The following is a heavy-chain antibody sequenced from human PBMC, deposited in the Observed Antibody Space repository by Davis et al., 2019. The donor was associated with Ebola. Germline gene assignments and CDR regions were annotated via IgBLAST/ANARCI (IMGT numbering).Heavy chain of an antibody. Sequence: PSETLSLTCIVSGDSITNRSHSWAWIRQPPGKGLEWIAYIDDSGNAYYKPSLKSRCNISLVTSKNQFSLKLKSVTAADTAVYYCVNDGGHGGDSDYWGQGTLVTVSS. CDR2: IDDSGNA. CDR3: VNDGGHGGDSDY. J-gene: IGHJ4*02. V-gene: IGHV4-39*01. D-gene: IGHD4-23*01. CDR1: GDSITNRSHS.